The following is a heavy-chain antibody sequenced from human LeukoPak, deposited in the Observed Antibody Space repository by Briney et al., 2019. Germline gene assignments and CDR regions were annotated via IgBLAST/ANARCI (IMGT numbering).Heavy chain of an antibody. CDR1: GGSITTYY. Sequence: SETLSLTCTVSGGSITTYYWNWIRQPPGKGLEWIGYIYHSGSTNYNPSLRSRVTMSVDTSKNQFSLKLSSVTAADTAVYYCAREMRGSGSYVDYWGQGTLVTVSS. V-gene: IGHV4-59*12. D-gene: IGHD3-10*01. CDR3: AREMRGSGSYVDY. CDR2: IYHSGST. J-gene: IGHJ4*02.